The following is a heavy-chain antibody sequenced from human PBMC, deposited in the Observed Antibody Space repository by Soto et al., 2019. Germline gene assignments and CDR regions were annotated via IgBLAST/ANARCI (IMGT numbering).Heavy chain of an antibody. CDR3: ARQDYLGSGRYFDY. D-gene: IGHD3-10*01. CDR1: GGTFTDYR. J-gene: IGHJ4*02. V-gene: IGHV1-69*02. Sequence: QVQLVQSGAEVKKPGSSVTVSCGPSGGTFTDYRFAWVRQVPGQGLEWMGKISPFVDKRDYNPKFHGRISMVADKSTSVVYLQLSSLTTDDTALYFCARQDYLGSGRYFDYWGQGTVVTVSS. CDR2: ISPFVDKR.